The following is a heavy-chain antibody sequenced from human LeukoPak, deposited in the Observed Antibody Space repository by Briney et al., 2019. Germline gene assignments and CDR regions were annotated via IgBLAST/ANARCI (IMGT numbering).Heavy chain of an antibody. CDR2: ISRNGAAT. CDR3: AELGITMIGGV. D-gene: IGHD3-10*02. V-gene: IGHV3-43*01. J-gene: IGHJ6*04. Sequence: EGSLRLSCEASGFSFGDYNMHWVRQAPGKGLEWVSLISRNGAATKYADSVRGRFTISRDNAKNSLYLQMSSLRAEDTAVYYCAELGITMIGGVWGKGTTVTISS. CDR1: GFSFGDYN.